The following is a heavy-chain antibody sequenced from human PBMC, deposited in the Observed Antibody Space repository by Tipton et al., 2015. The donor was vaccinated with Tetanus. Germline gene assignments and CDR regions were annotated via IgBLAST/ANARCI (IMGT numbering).Heavy chain of an antibody. CDR2: IYHSGNT. V-gene: IGHV4-4*02. Sequence: SLRLSCAVSGASITTFNWWSWVRQPPGKGLEWIGEIYHSGNTNYNPSLKSRVTISVDTSKTQFSLNLESVTAADTAVYYCARVGGWAPLAYHFDYWGQGMLVTVSS. CDR1: GASITTFNW. J-gene: IGHJ4*02. CDR3: ARVGGWAPLAYHFDY. D-gene: IGHD3-16*01.